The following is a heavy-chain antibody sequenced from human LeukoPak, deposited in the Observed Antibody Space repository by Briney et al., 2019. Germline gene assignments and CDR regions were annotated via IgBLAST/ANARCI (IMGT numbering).Heavy chain of an antibody. D-gene: IGHD3-16*01. CDR3: ARVNHGGIDY. CDR2: IYYSGST. V-gene: IGHV4-31*03. J-gene: IGHJ4*02. CDR1: GGSISSGGYY. Sequence: SETLSLTCTVSGGSISSGGYYWSWIRQHPGRGLEWIGYIYYSGSTYYNPSLKSRITISVDTSKTQFSLKLSSVTAADTAVYYCARVNHGGIDYWGQGTLVTVSS.